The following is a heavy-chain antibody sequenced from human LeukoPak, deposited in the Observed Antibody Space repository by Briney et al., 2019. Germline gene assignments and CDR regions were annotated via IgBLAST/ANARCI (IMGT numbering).Heavy chain of an antibody. D-gene: IGHD3-22*01. CDR3: ARERHYYDSSGDFDY. Sequence: GGSLRLSCAASGFTFRSTVMTWVRQAPGKGLEWVSSISSSSSYIYYADSVKGRFIISRDNAKNSLYLQMNSLRAEDTAVYYCARERHYYDSSGDFDYWGQGTLVTVSS. V-gene: IGHV3-21*01. J-gene: IGHJ4*02. CDR2: ISSSSSYI. CDR1: GFTFRSTV.